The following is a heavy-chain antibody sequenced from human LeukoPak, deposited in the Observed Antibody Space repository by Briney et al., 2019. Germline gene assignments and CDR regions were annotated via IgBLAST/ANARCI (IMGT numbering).Heavy chain of an antibody. Sequence: SQTLSLTCAVSGGSISSYYWSWIRQPPGKGLEWIGYIYYSGSTNYNPSLKSRVTISVDTSKNQFSLKLSSVTAADTAVYYCARGILAAAGRIWDYWGQGTLVTVSS. V-gene: IGHV4-59*01. CDR2: IYYSGST. J-gene: IGHJ4*02. D-gene: IGHD6-13*01. CDR1: GGSISSYY. CDR3: ARGILAAAGRIWDY.